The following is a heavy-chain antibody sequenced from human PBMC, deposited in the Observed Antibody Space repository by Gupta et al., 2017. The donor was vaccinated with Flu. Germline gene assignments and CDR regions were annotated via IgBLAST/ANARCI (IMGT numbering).Heavy chain of an antibody. J-gene: IGHJ5*02. Sequence: VRQAPGQGLEWMVIINPNGGFTVYGQKFQGRITLTRDTSTSTVYMELRSLTSDDTAVYYCARYQALTTSKTVWWLDPWGQGNLVTVSS. V-gene: IGHV1-46*01. CDR2: INPNGGFT. CDR3: ARYQALTTSKTVWWLDP. D-gene: IGHD4-17*01.